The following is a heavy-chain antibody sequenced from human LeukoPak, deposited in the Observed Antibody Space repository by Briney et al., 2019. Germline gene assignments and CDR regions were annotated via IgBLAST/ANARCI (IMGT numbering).Heavy chain of an antibody. Sequence: GGSLRLSCAVSGFAFGSEAMSWVRQAPGKGLEWVAFIRYDGSNKYYADSVKGRFTISRDNSKNTLYLQMNSLRAEDTAVYYCAKYEVPEPNDAFDIWGQGTMVTVSS. CDR1: GFAFGSEA. J-gene: IGHJ3*02. CDR3: AKYEVPEPNDAFDI. CDR2: IRYDGSNK. D-gene: IGHD2-2*01. V-gene: IGHV3-30*02.